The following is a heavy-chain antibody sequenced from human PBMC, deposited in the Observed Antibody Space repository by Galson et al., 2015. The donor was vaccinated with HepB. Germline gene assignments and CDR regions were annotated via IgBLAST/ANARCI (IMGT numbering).Heavy chain of an antibody. Sequence: SLRLSCAASGFTFSSYGMHWVRQAPGKGLEWVAFIRYDGSNKYYADSVKGRFTISRDNSKNTLYLQMNSLRAEDTAVYYCARDLLGPEPGSGHAFDIWGQGTMVTVSS. CDR1: GFTFSSYG. J-gene: IGHJ3*02. D-gene: IGHD3-10*01. CDR3: ARDLLGPEPGSGHAFDI. V-gene: IGHV3-30*02. CDR2: IRYDGSNK.